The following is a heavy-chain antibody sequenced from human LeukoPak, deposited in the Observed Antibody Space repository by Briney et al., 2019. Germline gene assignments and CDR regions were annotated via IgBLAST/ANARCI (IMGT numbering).Heavy chain of an antibody. V-gene: IGHV3-74*01. J-gene: IGHJ3*02. D-gene: IGHD3-10*01. CDR3: GSKYYYDAFDI. Sequence: GGSLRLSCAASGFTFSSNWMHWVRQAPGKGLEWVSRINSDGSSTSYADFVKGRFTISRDNAKNTLYLQMNSLRAEDTAVYYCGSKYYYDAFDIWGQRTMVTVSS. CDR2: INSDGSST. CDR1: GFTFSSNW.